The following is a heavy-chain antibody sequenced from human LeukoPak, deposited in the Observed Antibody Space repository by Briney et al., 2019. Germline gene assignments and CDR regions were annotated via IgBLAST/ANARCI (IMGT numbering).Heavy chain of an antibody. CDR3: AREVELAAVRLNYYYYYMDV. CDR1: GYTFTSYG. V-gene: IGHV1-18*01. D-gene: IGHD2-15*01. J-gene: IGHJ6*03. Sequence: ASVKVSCKASGYTFTSYGISWVRQAPGQGLEWMGWISAYNGNTNYAQKLQGRVTMTTDTSTSTAYMELRSLRSDDTAVYYCAREVELAAVRLNYYYYYMDVWGKGTTVTVSS. CDR2: ISAYNGNT.